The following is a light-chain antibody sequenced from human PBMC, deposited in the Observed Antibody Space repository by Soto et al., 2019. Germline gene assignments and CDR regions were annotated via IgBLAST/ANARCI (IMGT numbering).Light chain of an antibody. Sequence: EIVLTQSPATLSLSPGERATLSCRASQSVSSYLAWYQQKPGQAPRLLIYDASNRATGIPARFSGSGSGTDFTLTISSLEPDDFAVYYCQQRSNWPLGYTFGQGTKLEIK. CDR2: DAS. J-gene: IGKJ2*01. CDR1: QSVSSY. V-gene: IGKV3-11*01. CDR3: QQRSNWPLGYT.